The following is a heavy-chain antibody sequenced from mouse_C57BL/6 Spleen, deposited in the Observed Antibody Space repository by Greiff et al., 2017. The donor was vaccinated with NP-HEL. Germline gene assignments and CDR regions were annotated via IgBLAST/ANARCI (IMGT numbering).Heavy chain of an antibody. V-gene: IGHV1-52*01. CDR2: IDPSDSET. CDR1: GHTFTSYW. CDR3: ARGAYFDY. Sequence: VQLQQSGAELVRPGSSVKLSCKASGHTFTSYWMHWVKQRPIQGLEWIGNIDPSDSETHYNQKFKDKATLTVDKSSSTAYMQLSSLTSEDSAVYYCARGAYFDYWGQGTTLTVSS. J-gene: IGHJ2*01.